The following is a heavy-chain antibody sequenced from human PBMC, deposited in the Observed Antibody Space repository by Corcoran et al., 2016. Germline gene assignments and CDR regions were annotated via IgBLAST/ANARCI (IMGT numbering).Heavy chain of an antibody. Sequence: QLQLQESGPGLVKPSETLSLTCTVSGGSISSSSYYWGWIRQPPGKGLEWIGSIYYSGSTYYNPSLKSRVTISVDTSKNQFSLKLSSVTAADTAVYYGASGTGDFWSGYYRVGGVDYYYYGMDVWGQGTTVTVSS. D-gene: IGHD3-3*01. V-gene: IGHV4-39*07. CDR1: GGSISSSSYY. CDR2: IYYSGST. J-gene: IGHJ6*02. CDR3: ASGTGDFWSGYYRVGGVDYYYYGMDV.